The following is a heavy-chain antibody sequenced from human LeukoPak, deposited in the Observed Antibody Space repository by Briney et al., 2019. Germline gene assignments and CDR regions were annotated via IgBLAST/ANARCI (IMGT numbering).Heavy chain of an antibody. D-gene: IGHD5-18*01. CDR2: IYHSGST. V-gene: IGHV4-38-2*02. CDR3: ARVDTAMAPGH. Sequence: SETLSLTCTVSGYSISSGYYWGWIRQPPGKGLEWIGSIYHSGSTYYNPSLKSRVTISVDTSKNQFSLKLSSVTAADTAVYYCARVDTAMAPGHWGQGTLVTVSS. CDR1: GYSISSGYY. J-gene: IGHJ4*02.